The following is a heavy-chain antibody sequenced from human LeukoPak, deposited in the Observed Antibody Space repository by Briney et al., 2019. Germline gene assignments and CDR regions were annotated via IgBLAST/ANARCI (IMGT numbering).Heavy chain of an antibody. D-gene: IGHD3-9*01. CDR3: ASRNDILTGYVFDF. CDR2: IYYSGST. CDR1: GGSVSSSIYY. J-gene: IGHJ4*02. Sequence: SETLSLTCTVSGGSVSSSIYYWGWIRQPPGKGLEWIGSIYYSGSTSYNPSLKSRVTISVDTSKNQFSLKLTSVTAAETAVYYCASRNDILTGYVFDFWGQGTLVTVSS. V-gene: IGHV4-39*01.